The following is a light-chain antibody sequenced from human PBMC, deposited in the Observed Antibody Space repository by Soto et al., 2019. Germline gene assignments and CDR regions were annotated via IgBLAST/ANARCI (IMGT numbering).Light chain of an antibody. CDR1: QSVSSN. CDR2: DSP. V-gene: IGKV3-11*01. J-gene: IGKJ1*01. CDR3: QQRSDWPWT. Sequence: EIVLTQSPATLSLSPGERATLSCRASQSVSSNLAWYRQKPGQAPRLLIYDSPNRAAGIPARFSGSGSGTDFTLTVSSLEPEDFVVYYCQQRSDWPWTFGQGTKVDIK.